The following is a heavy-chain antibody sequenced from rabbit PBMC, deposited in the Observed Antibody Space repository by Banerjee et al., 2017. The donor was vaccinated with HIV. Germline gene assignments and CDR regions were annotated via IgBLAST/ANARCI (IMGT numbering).Heavy chain of an antibody. CDR3: ASYYTDGYYFNL. Sequence: QEQLVESGGDLVKPGASLTLTCTASGFSFSSSYWICWVRQAPGKGLEWIACIYGGSSGSTYYASWAKGRFTISKTSSTTVTLQMTSLTAADTATYFCASYYTDGYYFNLWGPGTLVTVS. V-gene: IGHV1S45*01. CDR2: IYGGSSGST. J-gene: IGHJ4*01. D-gene: IGHD6-1*01. CDR1: GFSFSSSYW.